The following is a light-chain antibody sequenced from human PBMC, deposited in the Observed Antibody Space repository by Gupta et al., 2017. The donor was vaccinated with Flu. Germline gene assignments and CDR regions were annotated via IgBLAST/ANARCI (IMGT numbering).Light chain of an antibody. V-gene: IGKV4-1*01. J-gene: IGKJ1*01. Sequence: DIVMTQSLDSLSVSLGERATIHCKSSQSVLYSSNNKKYLAWYQQKPGQPPKLLIYWASTRESGVTDRFSGRGSGTDFTLTISSRQAEDVEVYYCHQEDSTPRTFGQGTKVEIK. CDR1: QSVLYSSNNKKY. CDR3: HQEDSTPRT. CDR2: WAS.